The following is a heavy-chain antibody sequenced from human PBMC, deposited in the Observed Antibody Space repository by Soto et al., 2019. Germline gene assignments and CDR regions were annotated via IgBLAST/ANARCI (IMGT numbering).Heavy chain of an antibody. CDR3: AGEMRSYGLKNWFDP. J-gene: IGHJ5*02. CDR1: GGSISSYY. Sequence: PSETLSLTCTVSGGSISSYYWSWIRQPPGKGLEWIGYIYYSGSTNYNPSLKSRVTISVDTSKNQFSLKLSSVTAADTAVYYCAGEMRSYGLKNWFDPWGQGTLVTVSS. CDR2: IYYSGST. V-gene: IGHV4-59*01. D-gene: IGHD5-18*01.